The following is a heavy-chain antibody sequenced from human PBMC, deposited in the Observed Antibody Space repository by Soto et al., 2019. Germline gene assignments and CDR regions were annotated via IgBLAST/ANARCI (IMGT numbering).Heavy chain of an antibody. CDR2: ISGSGGST. CDR3: AKGISWRTYYYGMDV. J-gene: IGHJ6*02. D-gene: IGHD6-13*01. Sequence: EVQLLESGGGLVQPGGSLRLSCAASGFTFSSYAMSWVRQAPGKGLEWVSAISGSGGSTYYADSVKGRFTISRDNSKNTLYLQMNSLRAEDTAVYYCAKGISWRTYYYGMDVWGQGTTVTVYS. V-gene: IGHV3-23*01. CDR1: GFTFSSYA.